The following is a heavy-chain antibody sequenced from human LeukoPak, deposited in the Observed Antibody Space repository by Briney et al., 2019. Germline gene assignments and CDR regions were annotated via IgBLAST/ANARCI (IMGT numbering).Heavy chain of an antibody. Sequence: ASVKVSCKASGGTFSSYAISWVRQAPGQGLEWMGWISAYNGNTNYAQKLQGRVTMTTDTSTSTAYMELRSLRSDDTAVYYCAREPTVKRRGEGVRGYFDLWGRGTLVTVSS. V-gene: IGHV1-18*01. CDR1: GGTFSSYA. J-gene: IGHJ2*01. CDR3: AREPTVKRRGEGVRGYFDL. CDR2: ISAYNGNT. D-gene: IGHD4-17*01.